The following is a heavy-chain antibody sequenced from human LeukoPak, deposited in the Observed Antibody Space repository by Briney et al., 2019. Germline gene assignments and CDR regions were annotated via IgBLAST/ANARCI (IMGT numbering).Heavy chain of an antibody. V-gene: IGHV4-61*02. J-gene: IGHJ5*02. D-gene: IGHD3-9*01. CDR2: IYTSGST. CDR1: GGSISSGSYY. Sequence: PSQTLSLTCTVSGGSISSGSYYWSWIRQPAGKGLEWIGRIYTSGSTNYNPSLKSRVTISVDTSKNQFSLKLSSVIAADTAVYYCARRVPPARYFDSRGWFDPWGQGTLVTVSS. CDR3: ARRVPPARYFDSRGWFDP.